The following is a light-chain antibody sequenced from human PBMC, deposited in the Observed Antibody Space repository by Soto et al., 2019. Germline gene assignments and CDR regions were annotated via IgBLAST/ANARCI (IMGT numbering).Light chain of an antibody. CDR2: EAS. J-gene: IGKJ2*02. Sequence: EVVLTQSPATLSLSPGERATLSCRASQSVRNFLAWYKQKPGQAPRLLIYEASNRAAGIPARFSGSGSGTDFTLTISSLEPEDFGVYYCQQRTNWPRGTFGQGTNLEI. V-gene: IGKV3-11*01. CDR1: QSVRNF. CDR3: QQRTNWPRGT.